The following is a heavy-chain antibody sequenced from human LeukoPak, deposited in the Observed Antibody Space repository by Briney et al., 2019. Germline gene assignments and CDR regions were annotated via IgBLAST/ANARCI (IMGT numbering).Heavy chain of an antibody. D-gene: IGHD5-18*01. CDR1: GFTFDDYA. Sequence: GRSLRLSCAASGFTFDDYAMHWVRQAPGKGLEWVSGISWNSGSIGYADSVKGRFTISRDNAKNSLYLQMNSLRAEDTALYYCAKGSEHLLDDTAMNYWGQGTLVTVSS. V-gene: IGHV3-9*01. J-gene: IGHJ4*02. CDR3: AKGSEHLLDDTAMNY. CDR2: ISWNSGSI.